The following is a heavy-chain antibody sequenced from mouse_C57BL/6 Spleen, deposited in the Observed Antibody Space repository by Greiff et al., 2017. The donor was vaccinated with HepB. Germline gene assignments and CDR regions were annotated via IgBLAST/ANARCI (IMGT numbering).Heavy chain of an antibody. CDR2: ISDGGSYT. D-gene: IGHD2-4*01. CDR3: ASTMITTRYFDV. J-gene: IGHJ1*03. Sequence: EVMLVESGGGLVKPGGSLKLSCAASGFTFSSYAMSWVRQTPEKRLEWVATISDGGSYTYYPDNVKGRFTISRDNAKNNLYLQMSHLKSEDTAMYYCASTMITTRYFDVWGTGTTVTVSS. V-gene: IGHV5-4*03. CDR1: GFTFSSYA.